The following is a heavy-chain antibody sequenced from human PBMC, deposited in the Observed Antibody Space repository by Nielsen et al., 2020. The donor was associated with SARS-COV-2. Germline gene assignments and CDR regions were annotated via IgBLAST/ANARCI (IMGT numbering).Heavy chain of an antibody. D-gene: IGHD3-3*01. CDR2: IIPIFGTA. CDR1: GGTFSSYA. V-gene: IGHV1-69*13. CDR3: ARDNDFWSGYYLDY. J-gene: IGHJ4*02. Sequence: SVKVSCKASGGTFSSYAISWVRQAPGQGLEWMGGIIPIFGTANYAQKFQGRVTITADESTSTAYMELRSLRSDDTAVYYCARDNDFWSGYYLDYWGQGTLVTVSS.